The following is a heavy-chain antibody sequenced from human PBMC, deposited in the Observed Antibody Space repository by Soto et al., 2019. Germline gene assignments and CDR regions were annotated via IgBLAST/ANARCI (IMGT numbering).Heavy chain of an antibody. CDR2: INAGNGNT. CDR1: GYTFTSYA. CDR3: ARDSSGTGAFDI. V-gene: IGHV1-3*01. J-gene: IGHJ3*02. Sequence: ASVKVSCKASGYTFTSYAMHWVRQAPGQRLEWMGWINAGNGNTKYSQKFQGRVTITRDTSASTAYMELSSLRSEDTAVYYCARDSSGTGAFDIWGQGTMVTVSS. D-gene: IGHD1-7*01.